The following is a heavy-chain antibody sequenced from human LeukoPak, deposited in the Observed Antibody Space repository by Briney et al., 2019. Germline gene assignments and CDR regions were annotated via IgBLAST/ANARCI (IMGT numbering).Heavy chain of an antibody. J-gene: IGHJ4*02. CDR3: ARVGPLFGELQY. CDR1: GYTFTSNY. D-gene: IGHD3-10*01. CDR2: ISPSGGST. V-gene: IGHV1-46*01. Sequence: ASVKVSCKAFGYTFTSNYMHWVRQAPGQGPEWMGVISPSGGSTTYAQKFQGRVTMTRDTSISTAYMELSRLRSDDTAIYYCARVGPLFGELQYWGQGTLVTVSS.